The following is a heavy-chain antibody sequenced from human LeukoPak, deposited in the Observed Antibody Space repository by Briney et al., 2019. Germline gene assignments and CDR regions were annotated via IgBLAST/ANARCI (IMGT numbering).Heavy chain of an antibody. CDR3: ARARNYYDSSGYDDFDY. D-gene: IGHD3-22*01. J-gene: IGHJ4*02. Sequence: VASVKVSCKASGYTFTGYYMHWVRQAPGQGLEWMGWINPISGGTNYAQKFQGRVTMTRDTSISTAYMELSRLRSDDTAVYYCARARNYYDSSGYDDFDYWGQGTLVTVSS. CDR2: INPISGGT. V-gene: IGHV1-2*02. CDR1: GYTFTGYY.